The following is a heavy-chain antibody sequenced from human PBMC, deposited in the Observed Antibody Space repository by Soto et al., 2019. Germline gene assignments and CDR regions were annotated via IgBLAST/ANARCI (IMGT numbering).Heavy chain of an antibody. CDR3: ANEVDVAFSSLQYGMDV. Sequence: PGGSLRLSCAASGFTFSSYAMHWVRQAPGKGLEWVAVISYDGSNKYYADSVRGRFTVYRDNSKSTLFLQMNSLKFEDTAVYVCANEVDVAFSSLQYGMDVWGQGTTVTVSS. V-gene: IGHV3-30-3*02. CDR1: GFTFSSYA. CDR2: ISYDGSNK. J-gene: IGHJ6*02. D-gene: IGHD5-12*01.